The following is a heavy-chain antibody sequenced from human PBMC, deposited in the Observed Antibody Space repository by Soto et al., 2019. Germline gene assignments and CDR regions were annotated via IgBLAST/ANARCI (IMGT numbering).Heavy chain of an antibody. CDR3: ARFGDTAMVSNWSDP. D-gene: IGHD5-18*01. V-gene: IGHV5-51*01. Sequence: PGESLKISCKGSGYSFTSYWIGWVRQMPGKGLEWMGTIYPGDSDTRYSPSFQGQVTISADKSISTAYLQWSSPKASDTAMYYCARFGDTAMVSNWSDPWGQGTLVTVSS. CDR1: GYSFTSYW. CDR2: IYPGDSDT. J-gene: IGHJ5*02.